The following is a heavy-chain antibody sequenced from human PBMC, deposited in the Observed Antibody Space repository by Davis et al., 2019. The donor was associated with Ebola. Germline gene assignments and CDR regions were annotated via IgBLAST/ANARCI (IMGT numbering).Heavy chain of an antibody. D-gene: IGHD3-9*01. J-gene: IGHJ5*02. Sequence: TLSLTCTVSGGSISSYYWSWIRQPPGKALEWLALIDWDDDKYYSTSLKTRLTISKDTSKNQVVLTMTNMDPVDTATYYCARTHYDILTGYSWFDPWGQGTLVTVSS. CDR3: ARTHYDILTGYSWFDP. V-gene: IGHV2-70*18. CDR1: GGSISSYY. CDR2: IDWDDDK.